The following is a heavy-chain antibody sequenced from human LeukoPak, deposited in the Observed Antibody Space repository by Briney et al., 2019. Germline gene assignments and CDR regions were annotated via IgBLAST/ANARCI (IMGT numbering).Heavy chain of an antibody. D-gene: IGHD3-22*01. V-gene: IGHV3-30*18. CDR3: AKEAENYYDSSGYYGY. CDR2: ISYDGSNK. J-gene: IGHJ4*02. Sequence: GGSLRLSCAASGFTFSSYSMNWVRQAPGKGLEWVAVISYDGSNKYYADSVKGRFTISRDNSKNTLYLQMNSLRAEDTAVYYCAKEAENYYDSSGYYGYWGQETLVTVSS. CDR1: GFTFSSYS.